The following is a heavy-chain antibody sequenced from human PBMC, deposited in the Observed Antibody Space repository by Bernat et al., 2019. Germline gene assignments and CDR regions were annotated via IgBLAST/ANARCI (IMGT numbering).Heavy chain of an antibody. D-gene: IGHD5-24*01. V-gene: IGHV4-39*02. CDR2: IYNTGIT. Sequence: QLQLQESGPGLVKPSETLSLSCSVSGGSIYTSTYYWGWICQPPGKGLEWIGSIYNTGITYSNPSLRSRVTISVDTFNNQFSLKLTSVSAADTAVYYCGREVAARDGYIYWGQGILVTVSS. J-gene: IGHJ4*02. CDR3: GREVAARDGYIY. CDR1: GGSIYTSTYY.